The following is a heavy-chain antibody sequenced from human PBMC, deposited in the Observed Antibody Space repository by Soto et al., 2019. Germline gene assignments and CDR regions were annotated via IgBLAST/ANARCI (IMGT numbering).Heavy chain of an antibody. Sequence: GGSLRLSCAASGFTFSDYYMSWIRQAPGKGLEWVSYISSSGSTIYYADSVKGRFTISRDNAKNSLYLQMNSLRAEDPAVYYCGREIVRRGGSYRYFDYWGQGTLVTVSS. D-gene: IGHD3-16*02. J-gene: IGHJ4*02. CDR3: GREIVRRGGSYRYFDY. V-gene: IGHV3-11*01. CDR1: GFTFSDYY. CDR2: ISSSGSTI.